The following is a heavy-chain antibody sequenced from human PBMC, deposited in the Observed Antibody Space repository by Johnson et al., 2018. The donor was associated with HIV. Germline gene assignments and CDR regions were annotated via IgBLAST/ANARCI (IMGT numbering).Heavy chain of an antibody. J-gene: IGHJ3*02. Sequence: VQLVESGGGVVQPGRSLRLSCAASGFTFSSYVMHWVRQAPGKGLEWVSNINWNGGSTGNADSVKGRFTISRDNAKNSLYLQMNSLRAEDTALYYCARDNFILGAFDIWGQGTMVTVSS. V-gene: IGHV3-20*04. CDR1: GFTFSSYV. CDR3: ARDNFILGAFDI. CDR2: INWNGGST. D-gene: IGHD1-20*01.